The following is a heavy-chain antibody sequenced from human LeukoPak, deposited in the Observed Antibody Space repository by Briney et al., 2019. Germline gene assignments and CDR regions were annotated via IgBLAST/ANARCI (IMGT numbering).Heavy chain of an antibody. V-gene: IGHV1-2*02. CDR1: GYTFTGYY. D-gene: IGHD3-10*01. CDR3: ARDKATMVRGVIITTDWYFDL. Sequence: ASVKVSCKASGYTFTGYYMHWVRQAPGQGLEWMGWINPNSGGTNYAQKFQGRVAMTRDTSISTAYMELSRLRSDDTAVYYCARDKATMVRGVIITTDWYFDLWGRGALVTVSS. CDR2: INPNSGGT. J-gene: IGHJ2*01.